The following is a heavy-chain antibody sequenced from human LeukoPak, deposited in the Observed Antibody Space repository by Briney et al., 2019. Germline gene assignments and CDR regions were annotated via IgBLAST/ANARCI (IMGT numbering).Heavy chain of an antibody. J-gene: IGHJ3*02. CDR2: IYSGGST. D-gene: IGHD6-19*01. CDR3: ARELGSDSSGWYQGAFDI. V-gene: IGHV3-66*01. Sequence: PGRSLRLSCAASGFTFSSYSMNWVRQAPGKGLEWVSFIYSGGSTYYADSVKGGFTISGDNSKNTPYLQINSLRAENTAVYYCARELGSDSSGWYQGAFDIWGQGTMVTVSS. CDR1: GFTFSSYS.